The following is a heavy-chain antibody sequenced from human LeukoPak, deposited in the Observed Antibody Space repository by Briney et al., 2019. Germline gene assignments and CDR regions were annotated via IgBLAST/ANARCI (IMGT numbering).Heavy chain of an antibody. V-gene: IGHV3-66*01. CDR1: GFTVSTNY. Sequence: GGSLRLSCAASGFTVSTNYMNWVRQAPGKGLEWVSVLFGGGSTYYTDSVKGRFTISRDNSKNTLYLQMNSLGVGDTAVYYCARGAMISSRVVYGMDVWGQGTTVTVSS. CDR2: LFGGGST. J-gene: IGHJ6*02. CDR3: ARGAMISSRVVYGMDV. D-gene: IGHD3-16*01.